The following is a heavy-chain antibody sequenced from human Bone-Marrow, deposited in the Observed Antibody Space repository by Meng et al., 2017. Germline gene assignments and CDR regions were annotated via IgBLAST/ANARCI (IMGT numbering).Heavy chain of an antibody. CDR3: ARDEDISAAGKLFGDY. CDR1: GYNFPDYY. Sequence: VQRVQSGAEVKEPGASGKVSCKPSGYNFPDYYIHWVRRAPGQGLEWMGRINPKSGDTHYAQKFQARVTMTGDTSISTAYMELSGLRSDDTAMYYCARDEDISAAGKLFGDYWGQGTLVTVSS. CDR2: INPKSGDT. J-gene: IGHJ4*02. D-gene: IGHD6-25*01. V-gene: IGHV1-2*06.